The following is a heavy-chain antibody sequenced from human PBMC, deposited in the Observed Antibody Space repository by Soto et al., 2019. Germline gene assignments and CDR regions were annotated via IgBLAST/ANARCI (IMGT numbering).Heavy chain of an antibody. CDR2: IKQDGSEK. D-gene: IGHD2-2*01. CDR3: ARDLVPHPFDY. V-gene: IGHV3-7*01. CDR1: GFTFSSYW. J-gene: IGHJ4*02. Sequence: EVQLVESGGGLVQPGGSLRLSCAASGFTFSSYWMSWVRQAPGKGLEWVANIKQDGSEKYYVDSVKGRFTISRDNAKNALYLQMNSLRAEDTAVYYCARDLVPHPFDYWGQGTLVTVSS.